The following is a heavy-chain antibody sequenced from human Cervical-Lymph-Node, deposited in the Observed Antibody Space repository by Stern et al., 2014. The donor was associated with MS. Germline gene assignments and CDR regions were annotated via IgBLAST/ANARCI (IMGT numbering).Heavy chain of an antibody. CDR1: GFTVSNSY. CDR2: VVGDGTTT. CDR3: AREWGGGLAS. Sequence: EVQLVESGGGLVQPGGSLRLSCAASGFTVSNSYMQWVRQAPGQGLVWVSSVVGDGTTTSYADSVKGRFAISRDSAKNTLYLQMNNLRAEDTAVYYCAREWGGGLASWGQGTLVTVSP. V-gene: IGHV3-74*03. J-gene: IGHJ4*02. D-gene: IGHD3-16*01.